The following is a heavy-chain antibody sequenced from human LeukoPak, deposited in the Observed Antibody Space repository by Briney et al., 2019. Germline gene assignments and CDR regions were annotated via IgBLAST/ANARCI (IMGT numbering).Heavy chain of an antibody. V-gene: IGHV3-7*01. Sequence: GGSLRLSCAVSGFSINNYWMTWYRQAPGKGLECVAHIKGDASEKYYLDSVKGRFTISRDNAKNSLYLQMNSLRAEDTAVYYCARQAGVTWGQGTLVTVSS. J-gene: IGHJ5*02. CDR2: IKGDASEK. CDR3: ARQAGVT. CDR1: GFSINNYW. D-gene: IGHD6-19*01.